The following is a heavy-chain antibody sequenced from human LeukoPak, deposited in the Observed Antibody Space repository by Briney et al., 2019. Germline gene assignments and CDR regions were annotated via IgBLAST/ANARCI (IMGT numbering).Heavy chain of an antibody. CDR1: GGSISSYY. Sequence: SETLSPTCTVSGGSISSYYRSWIRQPPGKGLEWIGYIYYSGSTNYNPSLKSRVTISVDTSKNQFSLKLSSVTAADTAVYYCARDGYYSDYFDYWGQGTLVTVSS. J-gene: IGHJ4*02. CDR3: ARDGYYSDYFDY. CDR2: IYYSGST. D-gene: IGHD3-22*01. V-gene: IGHV4-59*01.